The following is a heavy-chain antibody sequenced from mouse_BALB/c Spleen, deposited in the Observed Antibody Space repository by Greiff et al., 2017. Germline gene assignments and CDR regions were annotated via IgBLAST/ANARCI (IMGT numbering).Heavy chain of an antibody. CDR1: GFTFSSYA. J-gene: IGHJ4*01. Sequence: EVQVVESGGGLVKPGGSLKLSCAASGFTFSSYAMSWVRQTPEKRLEWVATISSGGSYTYYPDSVKGRFTISRDNAKNTLYLQMSSLRSEDTAMYYCAVTTARDYAMDYWGQGTSVTVSS. CDR2: ISSGGSYT. V-gene: IGHV5-9-3*01. CDR3: AVTTARDYAMDY. D-gene: IGHD1-2*01.